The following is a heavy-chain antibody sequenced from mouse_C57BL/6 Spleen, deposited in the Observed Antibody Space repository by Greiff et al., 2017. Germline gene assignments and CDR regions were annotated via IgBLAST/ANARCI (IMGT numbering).Heavy chain of an antibody. CDR1: GYAFSSYW. CDR3: ARGGNGYFEG. CDR2: IYPGDGDT. Sequence: VQRVESGAELVKPGASVKISCKASGYAFSSYWMNWVKQRPGKGLEWIGQIYPGDGDTNYNGKFKGKATLTADKSSSTAYMQLSSLTSEDSAVYFCARGGNGYFEGWGTGTTVTVSS. V-gene: IGHV1-80*01. J-gene: IGHJ1*03.